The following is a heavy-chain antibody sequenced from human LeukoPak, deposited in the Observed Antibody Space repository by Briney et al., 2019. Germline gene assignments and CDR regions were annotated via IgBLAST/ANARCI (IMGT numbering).Heavy chain of an antibody. V-gene: IGHV3-30*18. CDR2: ISYDGSSK. CDR1: GFTFSSYG. D-gene: IGHD3-22*01. CDR3: AKGSGYNFDY. Sequence: GRSLRLSCAASGFTFSSYGMHWVRQAPGKGLEWVAVISYDGSSKYYADSVKGRFTISRDNSKNTLYLQMNSLRAEDTAVYYCAKGSGYNFDYWGQGTLVTVSS. J-gene: IGHJ4*02.